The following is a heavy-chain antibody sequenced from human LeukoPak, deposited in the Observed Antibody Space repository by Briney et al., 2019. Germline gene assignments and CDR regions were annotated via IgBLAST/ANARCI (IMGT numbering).Heavy chain of an antibody. CDR1: GGSISSSSYY. J-gene: IGHJ4*02. Sequence: PSETLSLTCTVSGGSISSSSYYWSWIRQPPGKGLEWIGYIYYSGGTNYNPSLKSRVTISVDTSKNQFSLRLSSVTAVDTGVYYCARLVAGTGEFSFDYWGQGTLVTVSS. CDR2: IYYSGGT. D-gene: IGHD6-19*01. V-gene: IGHV4-61*05. CDR3: ARLVAGTGEFSFDY.